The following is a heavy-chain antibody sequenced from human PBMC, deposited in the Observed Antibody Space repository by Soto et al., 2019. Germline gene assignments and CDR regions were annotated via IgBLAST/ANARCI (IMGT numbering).Heavy chain of an antibody. D-gene: IGHD1-20*01. V-gene: IGHV1-18*01. Sequence: QVHLVQSGAEVKKPGASVKVSCKGSGYGFTTYGITWVRQAPGQGLEWMAWISAHNGNTNYAQKLXGXVXLTSDTSTSTAYMGLRSLRSDAPAVYYWARGRYGDYWGQGALLTVSS. CDR1: GYGFTTYG. CDR3: ARGRYGDY. J-gene: IGHJ4*02. CDR2: ISAHNGNT.